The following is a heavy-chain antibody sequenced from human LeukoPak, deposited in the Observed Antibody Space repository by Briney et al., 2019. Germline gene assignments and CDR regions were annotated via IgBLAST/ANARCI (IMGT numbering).Heavy chain of an antibody. V-gene: IGHV1-3*01. Sequence: HWASVKVSCKASGYTFTTYTIHWVRQAPGQRLEWMGWINAGNGNTKYSQDFQGRVTISRNTSASTAYMELRSLRSDDTAVYYCARVQPPGVFMVRGVMDWGQGTLVTVSS. J-gene: IGHJ4*02. CDR1: GYTFTTYT. CDR2: INAGNGNT. CDR3: ARVQPPGVFMVRGVMD. D-gene: IGHD3-10*01.